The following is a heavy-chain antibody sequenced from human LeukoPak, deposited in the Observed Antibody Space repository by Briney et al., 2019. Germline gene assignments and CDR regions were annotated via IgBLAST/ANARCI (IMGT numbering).Heavy chain of an antibody. Sequence: GGSLRLSCAASGFTFSSYWMSWVRQAPGKGVEGVANINQDGTEKNYVDSVKGRFTISRDNAKNSLYLQMSSLRAEDTALYYCARDPEEWPVPIDCWGQGTLVTVSS. CDR1: GFTFSSYW. CDR3: ARDPEEWPVPIDC. V-gene: IGHV3-7*01. J-gene: IGHJ4*02. D-gene: IGHD6-19*01. CDR2: INQDGTEK.